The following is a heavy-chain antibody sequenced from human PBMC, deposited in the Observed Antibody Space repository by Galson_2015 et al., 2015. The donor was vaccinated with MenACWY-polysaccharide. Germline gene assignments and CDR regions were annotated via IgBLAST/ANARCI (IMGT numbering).Heavy chain of an antibody. V-gene: IGHV3-23*01. J-gene: IGHJ4*02. CDR1: GFTFSSYA. Sequence: SLRLSCAASGFTFSSYAMSWVRQAPGKGLEWVPAISGSGGSTYYADSVKGRFTISRDNSKNTLYLQMNSLRAEDTAVYYCAKGTFGVVNYYFDYWGQGTLVTVSS. D-gene: IGHD3-3*01. CDR3: AKGTFGVVNYYFDY. CDR2: ISGSGGST.